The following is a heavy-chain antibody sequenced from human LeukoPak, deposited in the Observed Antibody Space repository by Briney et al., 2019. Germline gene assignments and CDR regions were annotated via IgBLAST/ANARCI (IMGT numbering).Heavy chain of an antibody. J-gene: IGHJ4*02. Sequence: SETLSLTCTVSGGSISSGSYYWSWIRQPAGKGLEWIGRIYTSGSTNYNPSLKSRVTISVDTSKNQFSLKLSSVTAADTAVYYCATSRLGGYCSSTSCYLDYWGQGTLVTVSS. CDR3: ATSRLGGYCSSTSCYLDY. CDR1: GGSISSGSYY. D-gene: IGHD2-2*01. V-gene: IGHV4-61*02. CDR2: IYTSGST.